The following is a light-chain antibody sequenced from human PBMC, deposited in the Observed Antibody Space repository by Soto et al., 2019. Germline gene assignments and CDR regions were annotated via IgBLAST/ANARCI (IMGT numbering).Light chain of an antibody. CDR3: QSYDSSLTVV. V-gene: IGLV1-40*01. Sequence: QPVLTQPPSVSGAPGQRVTISCTGSSSNIGAGYDVHWYQQVPGTAPKLLIYDNINRPSGVPDRFSGSKSGTSASLAITGLQADDEADYYCQSYDSSLTVVFGGGTKLTVL. CDR2: DNI. CDR1: SSNIGAGYD. J-gene: IGLJ2*01.